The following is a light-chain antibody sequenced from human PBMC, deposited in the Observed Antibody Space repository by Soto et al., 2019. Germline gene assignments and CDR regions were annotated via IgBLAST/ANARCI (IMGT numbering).Light chain of an antibody. V-gene: IGKV3-15*01. J-gene: IGKJ1*01. Sequence: EIVMTQSPATLSVSPGERVTLSCRASQSVTSNLAWYQQKPGQAPILLIFGASTRATGLPARFSGSGSGSEFNLTNTSLRSEDFAVYYCQQYKHWPPTFSHVTKVDIK. CDR1: QSVTSN. CDR2: GAS. CDR3: QQYKHWPPT.